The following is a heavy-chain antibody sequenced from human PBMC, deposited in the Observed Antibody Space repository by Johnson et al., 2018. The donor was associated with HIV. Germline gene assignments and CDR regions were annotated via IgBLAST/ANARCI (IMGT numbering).Heavy chain of an antibody. Sequence: VQLVESGGGLVQPGGSLRLSCAASGFTFADYAMHWVRQAPGKGLEWVSGISWNSGSIGYADSVKGRFTISRDNAKKSLYLQMNSRKTEDTAVYSCTTRTWSDAFDIWGRGTMVTVSS. J-gene: IGHJ3*02. CDR2: ISWNSGSI. CDR1: GFTFADYA. D-gene: IGHD1-1*01. V-gene: IGHV3-9*01. CDR3: TTRTWSDAFDI.